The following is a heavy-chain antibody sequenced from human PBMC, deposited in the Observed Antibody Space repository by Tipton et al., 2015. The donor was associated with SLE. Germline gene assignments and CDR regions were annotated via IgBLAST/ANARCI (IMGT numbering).Heavy chain of an antibody. Sequence: LRLSCAVSGYSISSGYYWGWIRQPPGKGLEWIGSIYHSGSTYYNPSLKSRVTISVDTSKNQFSLKLSSVTAADTAVYYCASTTVLAFDIWGQGTMVTVSS. CDR2: IYHSGST. J-gene: IGHJ3*02. D-gene: IGHD4-17*01. CDR1: GYSISSGYY. V-gene: IGHV4-38-2*01. CDR3: ASTTVLAFDI.